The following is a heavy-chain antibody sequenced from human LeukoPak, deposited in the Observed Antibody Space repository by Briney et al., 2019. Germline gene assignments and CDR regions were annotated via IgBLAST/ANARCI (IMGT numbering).Heavy chain of an antibody. J-gene: IGHJ4*02. CDR1: GFTFSGSV. D-gene: IGHD2-2*01. CDR2: IRTKPNNYAT. CDR3: TSDTRGHFDY. V-gene: IGHV3-73*01. Sequence: GGSLRLSCAASGFTFSGSVMHWVRQASGKGLEWVGRIRTKPNNYATPYAASVRGRFSISRDDSKNTAYLQMDSLKTEDTAVYYCTSDTRGHFDYWGQGSLVTVSS.